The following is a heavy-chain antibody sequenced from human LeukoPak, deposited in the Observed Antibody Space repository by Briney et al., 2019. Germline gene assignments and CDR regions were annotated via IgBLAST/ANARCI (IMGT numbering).Heavy chain of an antibody. CDR2: IKSKSDGGTT. J-gene: IGHJ4*02. CDR3: TTYDILTGYYRALWYFDY. V-gene: IGHV3-15*01. D-gene: IGHD3-9*01. CDR1: GFTFSSYE. Sequence: PGGSLRLSCAASGFTFSSYEMNWVRQAPGKGLEWVGHIKSKSDGGTTDYSAPGKGRFTISRDDSKNTLYLQMNSVKTEDTAVYYCTTYDILTGYYRALWYFDYWGQGTLVSVSS.